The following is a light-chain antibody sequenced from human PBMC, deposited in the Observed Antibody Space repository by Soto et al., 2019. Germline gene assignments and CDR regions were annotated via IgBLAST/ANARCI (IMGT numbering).Light chain of an antibody. CDR2: GAS. Sequence: EIVLTQSPGTLSLSPGERATLSCRASQSLNNNYFAWYQQKPGRALRLLIDGASTRATGIPDRFSGSGSGKDFTLTISRLEPEDVAVYYCQQYDAVVTFCPGTKVEI. CDR3: QQYDAVVT. CDR1: QSLNNNY. J-gene: IGKJ1*01. V-gene: IGKV3-20*01.